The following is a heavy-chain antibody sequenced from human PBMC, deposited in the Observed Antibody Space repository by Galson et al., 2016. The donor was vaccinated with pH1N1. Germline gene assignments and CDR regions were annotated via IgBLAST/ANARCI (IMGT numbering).Heavy chain of an antibody. CDR1: GDSVSSNSAT. V-gene: IGHV6-1*01. CDR3: ARGVIDYDLWSGYQDHAAFDI. Sequence: CAISGDSVSSNSATWNWIRQSPSRGLEWLGRTYYRSKWYNDYAESVKSRIIISPDTSKNQLSLQLNSVTPADTAVYYCARGVIDYDLWSGYQDHAAFDIWGQGTMVIVSS. D-gene: IGHD3-3*01. CDR2: TYYRSKWYN. J-gene: IGHJ3*02.